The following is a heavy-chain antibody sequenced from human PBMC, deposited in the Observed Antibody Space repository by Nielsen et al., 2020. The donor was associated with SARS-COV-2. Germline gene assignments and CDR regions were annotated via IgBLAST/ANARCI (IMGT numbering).Heavy chain of an antibody. V-gene: IGHV3-66*01. CDR2: IYSGGTT. Sequence: GESLKISCAASGFTVSNNYMSWVRQAPGRGLEWVSVIYSGGTTYYADSVVKGRFTISRDKSKNTLYLQMTSLRAEDTAVYYCAREPYCSTTSCRGRLVYWGQGTLVSVSS. CDR1: GFTVSNNY. J-gene: IGHJ4*02. CDR3: AREPYCSTTSCRGRLVY. D-gene: IGHD2-2*01.